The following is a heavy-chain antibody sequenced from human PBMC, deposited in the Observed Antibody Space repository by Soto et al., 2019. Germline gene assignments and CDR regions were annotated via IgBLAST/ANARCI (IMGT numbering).Heavy chain of an antibody. V-gene: IGHV4-39*01. J-gene: IGHJ5*02. CDR1: GGSISSSSYY. CDR3: ARAPLQLLWFGELPHNWFDP. D-gene: IGHD3-10*01. Sequence: SETLSLTCTVSGGSISSSSYYWGWIRQPPGKGLEWIGSIYYSGSTYYNPSLKSRVTISVDTSKNQFSLKLSSVTAADTAVYYCARAPLQLLWFGELPHNWFDPWGQGTLVTVYS. CDR2: IYYSGST.